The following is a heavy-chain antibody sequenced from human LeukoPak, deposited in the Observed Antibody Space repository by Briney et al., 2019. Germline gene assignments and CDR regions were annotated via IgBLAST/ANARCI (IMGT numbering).Heavy chain of an antibody. D-gene: IGHD6-13*01. CDR3: ARARYTAAAGTDY. CDR2: ISSSSSYI. V-gene: IGHV3-11*06. Sequence: GGSLRLSCAASGFTFSDYFMSWIRQAPGKGLEWVSSISSSSSYIYYADSVKGRFTISRDNAKNSLYLQMNSLRAEDTAVYYCARARYTAAAGTDYWGQGTLVTVSS. CDR1: GFTFSDYF. J-gene: IGHJ4*02.